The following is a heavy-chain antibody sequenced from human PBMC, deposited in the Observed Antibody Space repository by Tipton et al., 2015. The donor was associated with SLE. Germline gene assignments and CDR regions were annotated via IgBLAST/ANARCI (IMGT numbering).Heavy chain of an antibody. J-gene: IGHJ5*02. CDR2: IYYSGNT. CDR3: ARGGIQLWNWFDP. D-gene: IGHD5-18*01. V-gene: IGHV4-59*08. CDR1: GGSLSSYH. Sequence: GLVKPSETLYLTCTVSGGSLSSYHWSWIRQPPGKGLEWVGYIYYSGNTYYSPSLKSRVTISVDTSKNQFSLKLNSVTAADTAVYYCARGGIQLWNWFDPWGQGTLVTVSS.